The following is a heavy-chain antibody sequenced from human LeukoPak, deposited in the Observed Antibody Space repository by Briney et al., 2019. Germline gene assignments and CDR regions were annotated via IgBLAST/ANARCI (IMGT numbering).Heavy chain of an antibody. V-gene: IGHV4-38-2*02. CDR2: IYHSGST. CDR1: GYSISSGYY. J-gene: IGHJ4*02. CDR3: AGLGNYYDILTGYRHFDY. Sequence: SDTLSLTCTVSGYSISSGYYWGWIRQPPGKGLEWIGSIYHSGSTYYNPSLKSRVTISVDTSKNQFSLKLSSVTAADTAVYYCAGLGNYYDILTGYRHFDYWGQGTLVTVSS. D-gene: IGHD3-9*01.